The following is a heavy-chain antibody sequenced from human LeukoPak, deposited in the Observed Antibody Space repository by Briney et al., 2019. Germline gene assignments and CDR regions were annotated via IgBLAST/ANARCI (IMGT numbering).Heavy chain of an antibody. J-gene: IGHJ4*02. CDR2: IYSGGGT. CDR1: GFNVNSNY. CDR3: AKDSSGPAY. D-gene: IGHD6-19*01. Sequence: GGSLRLPCAACGFNVNSNYMSWVRQAPGKGLEWVSVIYSGGGTFYADSVKGRFTISRDNSKNTLYLQMNSLRAEDTAVYYCAKDSSGPAYWGQGTLVTVSS. V-gene: IGHV3-53*01.